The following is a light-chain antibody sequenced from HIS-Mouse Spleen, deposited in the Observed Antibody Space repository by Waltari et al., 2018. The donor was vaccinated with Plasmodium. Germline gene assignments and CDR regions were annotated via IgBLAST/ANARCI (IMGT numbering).Light chain of an antibody. J-gene: IGLJ3*02. CDR1: ALPKTY. V-gene: IGLV3-10*01. CDR2: EDS. CDR3: YSTDSSGNHRV. Sequence: SYELTHPPSVSVSPGQTARITCSGDALPKTYAYWYQQKSGQAPVLVIYEDSKRPSGIPERFSGSSSGTMATLTISGAQMEDEADYYCYSTDSSGNHRVFGGGTKLTVL.